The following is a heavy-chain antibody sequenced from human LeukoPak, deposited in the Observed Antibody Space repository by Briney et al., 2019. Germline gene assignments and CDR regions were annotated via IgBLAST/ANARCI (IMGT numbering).Heavy chain of an antibody. CDR2: ISSSGGST. V-gene: IGHV3-23*01. D-gene: IGHD3-3*01. Sequence: PGGSLRLSCAASGFTYSSYAMTWVRQAPGKGLEWVSLISSSGGSTYYADSVEGRFTISRDNSKNTLYLQMNSLGTDDTAVYYCARGNDYYTTYWGQGILVTVSS. CDR1: GFTYSSYA. CDR3: ARGNDYYTTY. J-gene: IGHJ4*02.